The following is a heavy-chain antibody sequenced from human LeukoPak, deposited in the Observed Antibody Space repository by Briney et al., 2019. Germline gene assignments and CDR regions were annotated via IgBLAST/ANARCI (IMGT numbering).Heavy chain of an antibody. CDR2: IQIDGSST. D-gene: IGHD1-26*01. CDR3: SRVLPGGSRSLDL. J-gene: IGHJ2*01. V-gene: IGHV3-74*01. CDR1: GFTFSRYW. Sequence: TGGSLRLSCAASGFTFSRYWMHWVRQAPGKGLEWVSRIQIDGSSTNYADSVKGRFTISRGNDKNTLYLQMHSLRAEDTAMYYCSRVLPGGSRSLDLWGLGTLVIVSS.